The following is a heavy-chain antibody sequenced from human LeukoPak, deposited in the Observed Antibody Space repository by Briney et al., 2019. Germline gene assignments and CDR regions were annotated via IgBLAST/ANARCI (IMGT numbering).Heavy chain of an antibody. Sequence: SVKVSCKASGGTFSSYAISWVRQAPGQGLEWMGGIIPIFGTANYAQKFQGRVTITTDESTSTAYMELSSLRSEDTAVYYCAREYYYDSSGHTRAGAFDIWGQGTMVTVSS. D-gene: IGHD3-22*01. V-gene: IGHV1-69*05. CDR2: IIPIFGTA. CDR3: AREYYYDSSGHTRAGAFDI. J-gene: IGHJ3*02. CDR1: GGTFSSYA.